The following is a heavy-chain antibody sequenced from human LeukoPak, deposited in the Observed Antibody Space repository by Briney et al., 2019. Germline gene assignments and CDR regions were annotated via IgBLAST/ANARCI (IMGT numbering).Heavy chain of an antibody. CDR2: INHSGGT. Sequence: PSETLSLTCAVYGGSFSGYYWSWIRQPPGKGLEWIGEINHSGGTNYNPSLKSRVTISVDTSKNQFSLKLSSVTAADTAVYYCARAYYYDSSGYYYYYGMDVWGQGTTVTVSS. CDR3: ARAYYYDSSGYYYYYGMDV. J-gene: IGHJ6*02. D-gene: IGHD3-22*01. V-gene: IGHV4-34*01. CDR1: GGSFSGYY.